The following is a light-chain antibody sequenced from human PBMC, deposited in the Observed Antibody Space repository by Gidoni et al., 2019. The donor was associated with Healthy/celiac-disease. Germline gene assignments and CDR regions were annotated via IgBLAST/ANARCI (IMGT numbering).Light chain of an antibody. CDR1: QSVSSSY. CDR3: QQYGSSLPLT. V-gene: IGKV3-20*01. CDR2: GAS. J-gene: IGKJ4*01. Sequence: ELVLTHSPGTLSLSPGDRATLSCRASQSVSSSYLAWYQQKPGQAPRLLIYGASSRATGITDRFSGSGSGTDFTLTISRLEPEDFAVYYCQQYGSSLPLTFGGGTKVEIK.